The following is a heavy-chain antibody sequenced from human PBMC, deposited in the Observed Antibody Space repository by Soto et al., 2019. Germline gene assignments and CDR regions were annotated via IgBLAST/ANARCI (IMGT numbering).Heavy chain of an antibody. Sequence: ASVKVSCKASGYTFTSYAMHWVRQAPGQRLEWMGWINAGNSDTTYSQKFQGRVTITSDTSASTAYMELTSLRSEDTAVYYCAREFSMAVVAPRFRGQGTLVTRSS. CDR2: INAGNSDT. CDR3: AREFSMAVVAPRF. CDR1: GYTFTSYA. J-gene: IGHJ1*01. D-gene: IGHD3-22*01. V-gene: IGHV1-3*01.